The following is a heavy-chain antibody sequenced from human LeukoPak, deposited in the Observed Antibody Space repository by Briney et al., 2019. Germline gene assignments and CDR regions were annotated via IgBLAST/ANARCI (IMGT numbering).Heavy chain of an antibody. CDR3: ASSERGYSYGSETPFDY. CDR1: GFSFSNYA. D-gene: IGHD5-18*01. Sequence: GGSLRLSCAASGFSFSNYAMSWVRQAPGKGLEWVSAISGSGGSTYYADSVKGRFTVSRDTSKNTLYLQMNSLRAEDTAVYYCASSERGYSYGSETPFDYWGQGTLVTVSS. V-gene: IGHV3-23*01. CDR2: ISGSGGST. J-gene: IGHJ4*02.